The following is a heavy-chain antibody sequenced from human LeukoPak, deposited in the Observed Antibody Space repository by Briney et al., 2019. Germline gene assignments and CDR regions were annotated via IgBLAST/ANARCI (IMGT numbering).Heavy chain of an antibody. Sequence: SETLSLTCTVSGGSISSSSYYWGWIRQPPGRVLEWIGSIYYSGSTYYNPSLKSRVTISVDTSKNQFSLKLTSVTPADTAVYARKAAAGIPPLYNWFDPWGQGTLVTVSA. CDR3: KAAAGIPPLYNWFDP. CDR2: IYYSGST. J-gene: IGHJ5*02. D-gene: IGHD6-13*01. V-gene: IGHV4-39*03. CDR1: GGSISSSSYY.